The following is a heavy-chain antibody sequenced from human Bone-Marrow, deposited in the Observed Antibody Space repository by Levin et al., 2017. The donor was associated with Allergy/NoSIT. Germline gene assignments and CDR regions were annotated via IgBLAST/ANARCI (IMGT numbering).Heavy chain of an antibody. CDR3: ARGGGGRGATYDD. CDR1: FPFFPSSF. V-gene: IGHV3-11*05. D-gene: IGHD1-26*01. CDR2: VTSSSSYT. Sequence: GGSLRLSFSSSFPFFPSSFLLFLLPLPLKGLSFVAYVTSSSSYTNYADAVKGRFTISRDNAKKSLSLEMTSLRVDDTAVYFCARGGGGRGATYDDWGHGTLVTVSS. J-gene: IGHJ4*01.